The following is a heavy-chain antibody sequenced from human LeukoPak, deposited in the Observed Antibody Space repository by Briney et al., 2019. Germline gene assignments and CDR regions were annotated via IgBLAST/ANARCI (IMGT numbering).Heavy chain of an antibody. V-gene: IGHV4-30-2*01. CDR3: ARDALGYGMDV. Sequence: TTSETLSLTCAVSGGSISSGGYSWSWIRQPPGKGLEWIGYIYHSGSTYYNPSLKSRVTISVDRSKNQFSLKLSSVTAADTAVYYCARDALGYGMDVWGQGTTVTVSS. CDR2: IYHSGST. J-gene: IGHJ6*02. CDR1: GGSISSGGYS.